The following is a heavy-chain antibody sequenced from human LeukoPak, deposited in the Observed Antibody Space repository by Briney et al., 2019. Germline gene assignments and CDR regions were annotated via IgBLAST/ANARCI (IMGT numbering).Heavy chain of an antibody. V-gene: IGHV4-4*07. CDR1: GGSISNYY. D-gene: IGHD3-10*01. Sequence: SETLSLTCTVSGGSISNYYWSWIRQPAGRGLEWIGRIYTSGSTNCNPSLKSRVTMSVDTSKNQFSLKLSSVAAAATAVYYCARERGPYYYGSGSYSPGNWFDPWGQGTLVTVSS. J-gene: IGHJ5*02. CDR2: IYTSGST. CDR3: ARERGPYYYGSGSYSPGNWFDP.